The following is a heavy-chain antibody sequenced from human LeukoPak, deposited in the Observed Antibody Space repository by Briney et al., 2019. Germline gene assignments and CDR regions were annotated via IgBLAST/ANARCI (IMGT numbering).Heavy chain of an antibody. V-gene: IGHV4-34*01. CDR1: GGSFSGYY. J-gene: IGHJ5*02. D-gene: IGHD6-13*01. CDR3: ASGRGIAAAGKVSGWFDP. CDR2: INHSGST. Sequence: SETLSLTCAVYGGSFSGYYWSWIRQPPGKGLEWIGEINHSGSTNYNPSLKSRVTISVDTSKNQFSLKLSSVTAADTAVYYCASGRGIAAAGKVSGWFDPWGQGTLVTVSS.